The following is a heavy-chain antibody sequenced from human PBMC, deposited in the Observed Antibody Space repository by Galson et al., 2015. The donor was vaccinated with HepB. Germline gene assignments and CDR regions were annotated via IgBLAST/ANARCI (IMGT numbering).Heavy chain of an antibody. V-gene: IGHV1-69*02. Sequence: SVKVSCKASGGTFSSYTISWVRQAPGQGLEWMGRIIPILGIANYAQKIRGRVTITADKSTSTAYMELSSLRSEDTAVYYCARAEYSSSSWWFDPWGQGTLVTVSS. CDR1: GGTFSSYT. J-gene: IGHJ5*02. CDR2: IIPILGIA. D-gene: IGHD6-6*01. CDR3: ARAEYSSSSWWFDP.